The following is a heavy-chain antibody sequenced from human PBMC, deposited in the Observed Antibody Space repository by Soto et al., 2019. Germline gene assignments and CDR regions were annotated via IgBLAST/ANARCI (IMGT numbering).Heavy chain of an antibody. J-gene: IGHJ4*02. CDR2: INAGNGNT. V-gene: IGHV1-3*01. CDR1: GYTFTSYA. Sequence: ASVKVSCKASGYTFTSYAMHWVRQAPGQRLEWMGWINAGNGNTKYSQKFQGRVTITGDTSASTAYMELSSLRSEDTAVYYCASWPYDSSGYYGGFDYWGQGTLVTVSS. CDR3: ASWPYDSSGYYGGFDY. D-gene: IGHD3-22*01.